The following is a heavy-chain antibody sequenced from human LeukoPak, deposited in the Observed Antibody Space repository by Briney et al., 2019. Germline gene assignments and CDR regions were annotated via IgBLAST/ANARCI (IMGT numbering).Heavy chain of an antibody. D-gene: IGHD3-10*01. V-gene: IGHV1-18*01. CDR3: ARSYGSGSYLLYYYYGMDV. J-gene: IGHJ6*04. CDR1: GGTFSSYA. CDR2: ISAYNGNT. Sequence: ASVKVSCKASGGTFSSYAISWVRQAPGQGLEWMGWISAYNGNTNYAQKLQGRVTMTTDTSTSTAYMELRSLRSDDTAVYYCARSYGSGSYLLYYYYGMDVWGKGTTVTVSS.